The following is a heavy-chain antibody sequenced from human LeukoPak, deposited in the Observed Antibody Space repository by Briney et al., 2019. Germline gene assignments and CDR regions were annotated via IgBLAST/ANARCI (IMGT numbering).Heavy chain of an antibody. CDR1: GFTFSSYA. D-gene: IGHD6-13*01. J-gene: IGHJ4*02. CDR2: ISYDGSNK. Sequence: EGSLRLSCAASGFTFSSYAMHWVRQAPGKGLEWVAVISYDGSNKYYADSVKGRFTISRDNSKNMLYLQMNSLRAEDTAVYYCARDIAAAGRGYFDYWGQGTLVTVSS. V-gene: IGHV3-30*04. CDR3: ARDIAAAGRGYFDY.